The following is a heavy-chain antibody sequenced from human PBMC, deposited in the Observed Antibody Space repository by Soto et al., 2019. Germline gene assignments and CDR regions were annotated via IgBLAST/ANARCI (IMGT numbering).Heavy chain of an antibody. Sequence: QVQVRESGPGLVKPSGTLSLTCAVSGGSISSSNGWSWVRQPPGNGLVWIGEIDHSGSTNYNPSLKSRVTISVDKSKNQFSLKLSSVTAADTAVYYCARREVWGYYYYGMDVWGQGTTVTVSS. J-gene: IGHJ6*02. D-gene: IGHD3-16*01. CDR3: ARREVWGYYYYGMDV. CDR1: GGSISSSNG. CDR2: IDHSGST. V-gene: IGHV4-4*02.